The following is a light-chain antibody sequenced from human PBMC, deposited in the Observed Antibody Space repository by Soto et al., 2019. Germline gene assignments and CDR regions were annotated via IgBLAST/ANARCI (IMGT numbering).Light chain of an antibody. CDR2: GAS. CDR1: QSVTSTY. Sequence: EIVLTQSPGTLSLSPGERATLSCRASQSVTSTYLGWYQQKPGQAPSLLIYGASSRATSIPDRFSGSGSGTDFTLTISRLEPEDFAVYYCQQYVSPPITFGQGTRLEIK. J-gene: IGKJ5*01. V-gene: IGKV3-20*01. CDR3: QQYVSPPIT.